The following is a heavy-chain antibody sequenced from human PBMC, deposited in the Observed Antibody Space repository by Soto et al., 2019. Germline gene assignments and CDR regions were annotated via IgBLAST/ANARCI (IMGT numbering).Heavy chain of an antibody. CDR1: GFAFSGSA. V-gene: IGHV3-73*01. D-gene: IGHD3-3*01. CDR2: IRSKANSYAT. CDR3: SKPPPNCWSQPQDI. J-gene: IGHJ4*02. Sequence: GGSLRLSCAASGFAFSGSAMHWVRQASGKGLEWVGRIRSKANSYATAYAASVKGRFTISRDDSKNTAYLQMNSLKTEDTAVYFFSKPPPNCWSQPQDIWGQGTLVTVSS.